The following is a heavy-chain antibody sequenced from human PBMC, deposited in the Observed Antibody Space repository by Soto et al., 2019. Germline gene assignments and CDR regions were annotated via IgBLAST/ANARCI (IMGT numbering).Heavy chain of an antibody. Sequence: QVQLQESGPGLVKPSETLSLTCTVSGGSISGYYWSWVRQPPGKGLEWIGYIYYSGTHNYNPSLKSRITISIDTSKNQFSLELNSVTAADTAVYYCARVQMATLYFDYWGQGTLVTVSS. J-gene: IGHJ4*02. D-gene: IGHD5-12*01. CDR1: GGSISGYY. V-gene: IGHV4-59*01. CDR2: IYYSGTH. CDR3: ARVQMATLYFDY.